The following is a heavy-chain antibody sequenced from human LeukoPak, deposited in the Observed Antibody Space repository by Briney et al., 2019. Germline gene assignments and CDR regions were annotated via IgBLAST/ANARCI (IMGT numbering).Heavy chain of an antibody. Sequence: TGGSLRLSCEASGIILQNYEMSWIRQAPGKGLEWVSYIGSGGTTIKYADSGKGRFTISRDNSKNTLYLQMNSLRAEDTAVYYCAKEGRGYSYDWGQGTPVTVSS. V-gene: IGHV3-48*03. D-gene: IGHD5-18*01. CDR2: IGSGGTTI. CDR1: GIILQNYE. J-gene: IGHJ4*02. CDR3: AKEGRGYSYD.